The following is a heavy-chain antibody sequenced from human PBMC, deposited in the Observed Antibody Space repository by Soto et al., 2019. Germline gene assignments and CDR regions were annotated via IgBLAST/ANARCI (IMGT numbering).Heavy chain of an antibody. CDR3: ARDYYKYYDSSGYYRSPAY. D-gene: IGHD3-22*01. CDR2: ISYDGSDK. CDR1: GFTISSYA. Sequence: PLRLSCEASGFTISSYAMHWVRQAPGKGLEWVALISYDGSDKDYADSVKGRFTISRDNSRNTLFLQMNSLRAEDTAVYYCARDYYKYYDSSGYYRSPAYWGQGTLVTVSS. J-gene: IGHJ4*02. V-gene: IGHV3-30-3*01.